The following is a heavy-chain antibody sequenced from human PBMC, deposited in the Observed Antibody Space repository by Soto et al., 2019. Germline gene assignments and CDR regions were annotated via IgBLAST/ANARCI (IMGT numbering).Heavy chain of an antibody. CDR2: IKQDGSEK. CDR1: GFTFSSYW. J-gene: IGHJ3*02. Sequence: GGSLRLSCAASGFTFSSYWMSWVRQAPGKGLEWVANIKQDGSEKYYVDSVKGRFTISRDNAKNSLYLQMNSLRAEDTAVYYCARDTPRVGYTPLWRDAFDIWGQGTMVTVSS. V-gene: IGHV3-7*01. D-gene: IGHD6-25*01. CDR3: ARDTPRVGYTPLWRDAFDI.